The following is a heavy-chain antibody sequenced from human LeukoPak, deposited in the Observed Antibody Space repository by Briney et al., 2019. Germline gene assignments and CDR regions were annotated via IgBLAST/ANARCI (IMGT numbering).Heavy chain of an antibody. CDR3: ARDYYYDSSGYVDY. CDR1: GYTFTSYG. CDR2: ISAYNGNT. J-gene: IGHJ4*02. Sequence: ASVKVSCKASGYTFTSYGISWVRQAPGQGLEWMGWISAYNGNTNYAQKLQGRVTMTTDTSTNTAYMELRSLRSDDTAVYYCARDYYYDSSGYVDYWGQGTLVTVSS. D-gene: IGHD3-22*01. V-gene: IGHV1-18*01.